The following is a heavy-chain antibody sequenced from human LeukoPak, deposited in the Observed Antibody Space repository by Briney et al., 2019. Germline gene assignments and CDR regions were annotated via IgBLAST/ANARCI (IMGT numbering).Heavy chain of an antibody. CDR2: IKQDGSEK. CDR1: GLTVSSNY. Sequence: GGSLRLSCAASGLTVSSNYMSWVRQAPGKGLEWVANIKQDGSEKYYDDLVKGRFTISRDNAKNSLYLQMNSLRAEDTAVYYCARQLLNWNQEYDYWGQGTLVTVSS. D-gene: IGHD1-20*01. CDR3: ARQLLNWNQEYDY. V-gene: IGHV3-7*01. J-gene: IGHJ4*02.